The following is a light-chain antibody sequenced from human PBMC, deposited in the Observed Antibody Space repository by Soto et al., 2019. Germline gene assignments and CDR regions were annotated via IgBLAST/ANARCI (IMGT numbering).Light chain of an antibody. J-gene: IGKJ4*01. Sequence: EIVLTQSPGTLSLSPGERATLSCRTSQSVRNNYLAWYQQKPGQAPRLLIHDASSRATGIPDRFSGSGSGTDFTLTISRLEPEDFAVYYCQQCSSSPPTFCGGTKVEIK. CDR3: QQCSSSPPT. V-gene: IGKV3-20*01. CDR1: QSVRNNY. CDR2: DAS.